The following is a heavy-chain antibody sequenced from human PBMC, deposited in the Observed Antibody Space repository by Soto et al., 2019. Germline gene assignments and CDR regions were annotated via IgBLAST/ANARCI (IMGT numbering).Heavy chain of an antibody. CDR1: GGSISSGGYS. D-gene: IGHD3-22*01. CDR2: IYHSGST. Sequence: PSETLSLTCAVSGGSISSGGYSWSWIRRPPGKGLEWIGYIYHSGSTYYNPSLKSRVTISVDRSKNQFSLKLSSVTAADTAVYYCARAGDSSGSYGECLPGGAFDYWGQGTLVTVSS. CDR3: ARAGDSSGSYGECLPGGAFDY. J-gene: IGHJ4*02. V-gene: IGHV4-30-2*01.